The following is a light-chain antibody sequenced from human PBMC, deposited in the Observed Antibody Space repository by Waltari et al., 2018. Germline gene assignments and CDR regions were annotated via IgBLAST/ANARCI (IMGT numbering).Light chain of an antibody. CDR1: QSPNTY. Sequence: IQMTQSPPSPSAIVRKPVPIPCPASQSPNTYLKWYQQKPGKAPKLLIYDVSSLQSGVPSRFSGSGSGTDFTLTISSLQPEECAAYYCQQSYSTPRTFGHGTKVEI. J-gene: IGKJ1*01. CDR2: DVS. CDR3: QQSYSTPRT. V-gene: IGKV1-39*01.